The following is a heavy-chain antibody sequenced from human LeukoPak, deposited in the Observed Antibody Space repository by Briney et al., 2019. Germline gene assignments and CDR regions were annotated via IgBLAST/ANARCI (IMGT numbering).Heavy chain of an antibody. Sequence: GGSLRLSCTASGFTLSSYWMSWVRQAPGKGLEWVANIKQDGSEIYYVDSVRGRFTISRDNAKNSLYLQMNSLRAEDTAVYYCARPSLNTGSYFDYWGQGILVSVSS. J-gene: IGHJ4*02. D-gene: IGHD1-26*01. CDR3: ARPSLNTGSYFDY. V-gene: IGHV3-7*01. CDR2: IKQDGSEI. CDR1: GFTLSSYW.